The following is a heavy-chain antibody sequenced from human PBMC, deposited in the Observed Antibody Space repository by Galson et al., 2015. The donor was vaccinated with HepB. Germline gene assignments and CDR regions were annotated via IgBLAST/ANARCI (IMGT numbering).Heavy chain of an antibody. Sequence: SVKVSCKASGYTFTSYAMNWVRQAPGQGLEWMGWINTNTGNPTYAQGFTGRFVFSLDTSVSTAYLQISSLKAEDTAVYYCARGSGSIVVVTHLEYFQHWGQGTLVTVSS. CDR2: INTNTGNP. CDR1: GYTFTSYA. J-gene: IGHJ1*01. V-gene: IGHV7-4-1*02. D-gene: IGHD3-22*01. CDR3: ARGSGSIVVVTHLEYFQH.